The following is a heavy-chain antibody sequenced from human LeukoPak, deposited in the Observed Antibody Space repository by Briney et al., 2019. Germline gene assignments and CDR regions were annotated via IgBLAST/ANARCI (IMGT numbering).Heavy chain of an antibody. CDR2: ISWNSGSI. J-gene: IGHJ4*02. CDR3: AKDGSSSRFEVFPDY. V-gene: IGHV3-9*01. Sequence: GRSLRLSCAASGFTFDDYAMHWVRQAPGEGLEWVSGISWNSGSIGYADSVKGRFTISRDNAKNSLYLQMNSLRAEDTALYYCAKDGSSSRFEVFPDYWGQGTLVTVSS. D-gene: IGHD6-13*01. CDR1: GFTFDDYA.